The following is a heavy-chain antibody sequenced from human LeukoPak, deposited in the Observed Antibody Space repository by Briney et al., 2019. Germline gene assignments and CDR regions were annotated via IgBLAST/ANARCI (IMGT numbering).Heavy chain of an antibody. CDR2: ISSSGSTI. J-gene: IGHJ6*02. V-gene: IGHV3-11*01. Sequence: PGGSLRLSCAASGFTFSDYYMSWIRQAPGKGLEWVSYISSSGSTIYYADSVKGRFTISRDNAKNSLYLQMNSLRAEDTAVYYCARDLRSDGSGSYYGPHYYYYGMDVWGQGTTVTVSS. D-gene: IGHD3-10*01. CDR1: GFTFSDYY. CDR3: ARDLRSDGSGSYYGPHYYYYGMDV.